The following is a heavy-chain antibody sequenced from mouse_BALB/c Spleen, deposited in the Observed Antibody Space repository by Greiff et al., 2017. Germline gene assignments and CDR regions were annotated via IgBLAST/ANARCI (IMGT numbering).Heavy chain of an antibody. J-gene: IGHJ4*01. CDR2: ISSGGST. Sequence: EVKLVESGGGLVKPGGSLKLSCAASGFTFSSYAMSWVRQTPEKRLEWVASISSGGSTYYPDSVKGRFTISRDNARNILYLQMSSLRSEDTAMYYCAREGTDYDSYYAMDYWGQGTSVTVSS. CDR1: GFTFSSYA. CDR3: AREGTDYDSYYAMDY. V-gene: IGHV5-6-5*01. D-gene: IGHD2-4*01.